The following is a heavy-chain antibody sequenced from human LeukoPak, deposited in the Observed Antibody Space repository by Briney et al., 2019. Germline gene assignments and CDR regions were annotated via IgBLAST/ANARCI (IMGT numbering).Heavy chain of an antibody. Sequence: SETLSLTCTVSGGSISSSSYYWGWIRQPPGKGLEWIGSIYYSGSTYYNPSLKSRVTISVDTSKNQFSLKLSSVTAADTAVYYCARGYQLLYFQHWGQGTLVTVSS. CDR1: GGSISSSSYY. J-gene: IGHJ1*01. V-gene: IGHV4-39*07. D-gene: IGHD2-2*01. CDR3: ARGYQLLYFQH. CDR2: IYYSGST.